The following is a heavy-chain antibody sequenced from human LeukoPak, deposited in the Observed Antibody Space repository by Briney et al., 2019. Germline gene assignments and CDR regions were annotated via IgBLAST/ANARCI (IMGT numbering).Heavy chain of an antibody. CDR3: ARSQRGYSYGEEY. CDR2: IYYSGST. Sequence: KTSVTLSLTCTVSGGSVSNSYYWNWIRQPPGKGLEWIGYIYYSGSTKYNPSHKSRVAISVDTSKNQFSLKLSSVTAADTAVYYCARSQRGYSYGEEYWGQGTLVTVSS. D-gene: IGHD5-18*01. V-gene: IGHV4-61*01. CDR1: GGSVSNSYY. J-gene: IGHJ4*02.